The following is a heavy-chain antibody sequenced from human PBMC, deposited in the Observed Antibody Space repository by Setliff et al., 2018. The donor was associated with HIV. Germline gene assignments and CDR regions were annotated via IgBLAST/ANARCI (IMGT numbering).Heavy chain of an antibody. D-gene: IGHD6-19*01. CDR3: ARGSGGWYIDNWFDP. Sequence: SETLSLTCTVSGGPISNNSYYWSWIRQPPGKGLEWIGYIYTRGSTNYNPSRKSRVTISVDTSKNQFSLKLSSVTAADTAVYYCARGSGGWYIDNWFDPWGQGTLVTVSS. CDR2: IYTRGST. J-gene: IGHJ5*02. V-gene: IGHV4-61*05. CDR1: GGPISNNSYY.